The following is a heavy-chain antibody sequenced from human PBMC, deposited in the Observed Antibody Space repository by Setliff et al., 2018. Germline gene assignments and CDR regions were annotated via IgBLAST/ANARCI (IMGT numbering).Heavy chain of an antibody. J-gene: IGHJ5*02. Sequence: KTSETLSLTCAVSGFSISSGYYWGWIRQPPGKGLEWIVNIHHSGKAYYNPSLKSRVTMSVDTSKNHVSLKRSSVTAADTAVYYCARAHTWSLPNDNSGYPGWFDPGGQGTLVTVSS. D-gene: IGHD3-22*01. CDR1: GFSISSGYY. CDR3: ARAHTWSLPNDNSGYPGWFDP. V-gene: IGHV4-38-2*01. CDR2: IHHSGKA.